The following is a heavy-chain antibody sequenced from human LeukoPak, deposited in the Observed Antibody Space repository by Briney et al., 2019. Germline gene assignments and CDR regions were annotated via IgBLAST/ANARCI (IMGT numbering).Heavy chain of an antibody. Sequence: EASVKVSCKASGYTFTGYYMHWVRQAPGQGLEWMGWINPNSGGTNYAQKFQGRVTMTRDTSISTAYMELSRLRSDDTAVYYCARDLGIAAAAFNWFDPWGQGTLVTVSS. D-gene: IGHD6-13*01. J-gene: IGHJ5*02. CDR2: INPNSGGT. CDR3: ARDLGIAAAAFNWFDP. V-gene: IGHV1-2*02. CDR1: GYTFTGYY.